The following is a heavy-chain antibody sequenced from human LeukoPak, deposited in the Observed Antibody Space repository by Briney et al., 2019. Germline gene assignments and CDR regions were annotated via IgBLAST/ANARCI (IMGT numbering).Heavy chain of an antibody. V-gene: IGHV5-51*01. D-gene: IGHD3-22*01. J-gene: IGHJ4*02. Sequence: GESLKISCKGSGYSFTTYWIGWVRQMPGKGLEWMGIIYPGDPDTRYSPSFQGQVTMSADKSINTAYLQWSSLKASDTAMYYCARRTNDRSGFYYFDYCGQGTLVTVSS. CDR1: GYSFTTYW. CDR3: ARRTNDRSGFYYFDY. CDR2: IYPGDPDT.